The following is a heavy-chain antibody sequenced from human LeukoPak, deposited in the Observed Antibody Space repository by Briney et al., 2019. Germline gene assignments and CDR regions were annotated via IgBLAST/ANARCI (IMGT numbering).Heavy chain of an antibody. D-gene: IGHD6-19*01. CDR1: GGSFSGYY. J-gene: IGHJ4*02. CDR3: ASFGRAVGKFDY. V-gene: IGHV4-34*01. CDR2: INHSGST. Sequence: SETLSLTCAVYGGSFSGYYWTWIRQPPGKGLEWIGEINHSGSTNYNPSLKSRVTISVDTSKNQFSLKLSSVTAADTAVYYCASFGRAVGKFDYWGQGTLVTVSS.